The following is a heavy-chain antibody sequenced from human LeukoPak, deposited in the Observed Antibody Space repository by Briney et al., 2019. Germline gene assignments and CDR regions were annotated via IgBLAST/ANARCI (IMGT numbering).Heavy chain of an antibody. V-gene: IGHV3-30*18. Sequence: PGGSLRLSCAASGFTFSSYGMHWVRQAPGKGLEWVAVISYDGSNKYYADSVKGRFTISRDNSKNTLYLQMNSLRAEDTAVYYCAKGSSTGSGWYEYYFDYWGQGTLVTVSS. CDR2: ISYDGSNK. CDR1: GFTFSSYG. CDR3: AKGSSTGSGWYEYYFDY. D-gene: IGHD6-19*01. J-gene: IGHJ4*02.